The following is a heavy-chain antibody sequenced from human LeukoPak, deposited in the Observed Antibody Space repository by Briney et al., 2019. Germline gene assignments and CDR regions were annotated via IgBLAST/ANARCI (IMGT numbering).Heavy chain of an antibody. D-gene: IGHD3-10*01. Sequence: SETLSLTCTVSGGSISSYYWSWIRQPTGKGLEWIGYIYYSGSTNYNPSLKSRVTISVDTSKNQFSLKLSSVTAADTAVYYCARQRITIAWFDPWGQGTLVTVSS. V-gene: IGHV4-59*08. CDR2: IYYSGST. CDR1: GGSISSYY. J-gene: IGHJ5*02. CDR3: ARQRITIAWFDP.